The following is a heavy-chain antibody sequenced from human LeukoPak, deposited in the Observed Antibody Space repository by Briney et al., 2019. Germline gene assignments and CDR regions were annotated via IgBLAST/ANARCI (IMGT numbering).Heavy chain of an antibody. CDR1: GFTFSSYW. J-gene: IGHJ6*02. D-gene: IGHD3-9*01. CDR2: IKQDGSEK. CDR3: AKTLQGILTGYHDDYYYYYGMDV. Sequence: GGSLRLSCAASGFTFSSYWMSWVRQAPGKGLEWVANIKQDGSEKYYVDSVKGRFTISRDNSKNTLYLQMNSLRAEDTAVYYCAKTLQGILTGYHDDYYYYYGMDVWGQGTTVTVSS. V-gene: IGHV3-7*01.